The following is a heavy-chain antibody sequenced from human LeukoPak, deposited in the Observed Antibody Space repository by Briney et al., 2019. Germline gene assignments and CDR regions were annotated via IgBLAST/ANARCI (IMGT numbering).Heavy chain of an antibody. J-gene: IGHJ3*02. Sequence: ASVNVSCKASGYPFTAHYMHWVRQAPGQGLEWMGWINPNTGGTNYAQNFQGRVTITRDTSINTAYVDLSSLISDDTAVYYCARDASHGFDIWGQGTMVTVSS. CDR1: GYPFTAHY. V-gene: IGHV1-2*02. CDR3: ARDASHGFDI. D-gene: IGHD6-6*01. CDR2: INPNTGGT.